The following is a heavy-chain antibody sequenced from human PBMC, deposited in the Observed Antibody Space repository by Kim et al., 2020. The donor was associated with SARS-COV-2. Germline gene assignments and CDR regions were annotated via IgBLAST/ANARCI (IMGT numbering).Heavy chain of an antibody. Sequence: VKGRFTISRDNAKNSLYLQMNSLRAEDTAVYYCARSLESSIAAALGAFDIWGQGTMVTVSS. D-gene: IGHD6-13*01. CDR3: ARSLESSIAAALGAFDI. V-gene: IGHV3-11*06. J-gene: IGHJ3*02.